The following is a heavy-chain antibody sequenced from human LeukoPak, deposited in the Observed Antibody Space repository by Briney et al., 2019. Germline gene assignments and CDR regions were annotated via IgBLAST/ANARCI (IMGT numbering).Heavy chain of an antibody. CDR2: INPNSGGT. CDR3: ASRDPPEYFQH. Sequence: ASVKVSCKASGYTFTVYYMHWLRLAPGQGLEWMGWINPNSGGTNSAQKFQGRVTMTRDTSISTAYMELSRLRSDDTAVYYCASRDPPEYFQHWGRGTLVTVSS. V-gene: IGHV1-2*02. J-gene: IGHJ1*01. CDR1: GYTFTVYY.